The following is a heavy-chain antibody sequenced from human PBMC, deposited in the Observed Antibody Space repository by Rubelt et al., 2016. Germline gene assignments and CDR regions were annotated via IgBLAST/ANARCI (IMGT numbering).Heavy chain of an antibody. CDR2: ISSSSSTI. Sequence: GLEWVSYISSSSSTIYYADSVKGRFTISRDNAKNSLYLQMNSLRAEDTAVYYCASGEFWSGYDPNWFDPWGQGTLVTVSS. CDR3: ASGEFWSGYDPNWFDP. J-gene: IGHJ5*02. V-gene: IGHV3-48*04. D-gene: IGHD3-3*01.